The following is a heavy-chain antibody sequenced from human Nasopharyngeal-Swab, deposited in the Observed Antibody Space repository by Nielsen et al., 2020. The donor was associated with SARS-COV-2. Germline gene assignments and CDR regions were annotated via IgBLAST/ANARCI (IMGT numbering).Heavy chain of an antibody. D-gene: IGHD6-19*01. Sequence: GESLKISCAASGLSVSSNYMSWVRQAPGKGLEWVSIIYPGGSTYYADSVKGRFTISRDSSRNTLYLQMNSLTAEDTAVYYCADISYSSIDYWGQGTLVTVSS. J-gene: IGHJ4*02. CDR2: IYPGGST. CDR1: GLSVSSNY. CDR3: ADISYSSIDY. V-gene: IGHV3-53*01.